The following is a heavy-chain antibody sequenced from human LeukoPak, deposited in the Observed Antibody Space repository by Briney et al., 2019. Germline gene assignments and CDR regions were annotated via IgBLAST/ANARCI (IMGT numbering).Heavy chain of an antibody. CDR2: IRSSGSPI. CDR3: VRDPDALDY. CDR1: GFTFSGYS. J-gene: IGHJ4*02. Sequence: VGSLRLSCAASGFTFSGYSMNWVRQAPGKGLEWVAYIRSSGSPIYYADSVKGRFTISRDNAKNSLYLQMNSLRDEDTAVYYCVRDPDALDYWGQGTLVTVSS. V-gene: IGHV3-48*02.